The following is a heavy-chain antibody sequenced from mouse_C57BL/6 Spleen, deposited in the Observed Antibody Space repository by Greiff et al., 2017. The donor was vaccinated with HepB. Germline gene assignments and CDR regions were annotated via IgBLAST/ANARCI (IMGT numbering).Heavy chain of an antibody. J-gene: IGHJ2*01. CDR1: GYTFTSYT. V-gene: IGHV1-4*01. CDR3: ATVDDYFDD. Sequence: QVQLKQSGAELARPGASVKMSCKASGYTFTSYTMHWVKQRPGQGLEWIGYINPSSGYTKYNQKFKDKATLTADKSSSTAYMQLSSLTSEDSAVYYCATVDDYFDDWGQGTTLTVSS. CDR2: INPSSGYT.